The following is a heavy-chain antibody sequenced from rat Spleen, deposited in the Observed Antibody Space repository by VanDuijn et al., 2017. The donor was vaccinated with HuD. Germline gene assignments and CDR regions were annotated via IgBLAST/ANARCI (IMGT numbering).Heavy chain of an antibody. V-gene: IGHV5S13*01. J-gene: IGHJ4*01. CDR1: GLTFSNSG. Sequence: EVQLVESGGDLVQPGRSLKLSCVASGLTFSNSGMAWVRQAPTKGLEWVASISTTGGSTYYRDSVKGRFTISRDNAKSTLYLQMDSLRSEDTATYYCARGGYVMDAWGQGASVTVSS. CDR3: ARGGYVMDA. CDR2: ISTTGGST.